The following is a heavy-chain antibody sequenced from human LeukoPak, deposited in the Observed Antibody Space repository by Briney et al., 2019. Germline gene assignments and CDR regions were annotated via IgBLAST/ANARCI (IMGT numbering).Heavy chain of an antibody. V-gene: IGHV4-31*03. D-gene: IGHD3-10*01. CDR1: GGSISSGGYY. Sequence: PSETLSLTCTVSGGSISSGGYYWSWIRQHPGKGLEWIGYIYYSGSTYYNPSLKSRVTISVDTSKNQFSLKLSSVTAADTAVYYCARTIHHYGSGSPRRFFDYWGQGTLVTVSS. J-gene: IGHJ4*02. CDR3: ARTIHHYGSGSPRRFFDY. CDR2: IYYSGST.